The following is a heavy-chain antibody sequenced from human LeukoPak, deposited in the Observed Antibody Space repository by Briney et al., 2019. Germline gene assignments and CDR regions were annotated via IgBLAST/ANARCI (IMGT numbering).Heavy chain of an antibody. CDR1: GDSISSSSSY. Sequence: SETLSLTCTVSGDSISSSSSYWGWIRQPPGKGLEWIGSIYYSGSAYYNTSLKSRVTISVDTSKNQFSLKLRSVTAADTAVYYCVRVGDSGYDYRGWIDPWGQGTLVTVSS. J-gene: IGHJ5*02. CDR3: VRVGDSGYDYRGWIDP. D-gene: IGHD5-12*01. V-gene: IGHV4-39*07. CDR2: IYYSGSA.